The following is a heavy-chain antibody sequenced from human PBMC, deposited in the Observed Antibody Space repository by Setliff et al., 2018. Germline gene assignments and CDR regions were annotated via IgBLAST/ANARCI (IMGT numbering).Heavy chain of an antibody. D-gene: IGHD3-22*01. CDR1: GYTFTTYG. V-gene: IGHV1-18*01. Sequence: ASVKVSCKASGYTFTTYGVDWVRQATGQGLEWLGWISGYNGNTNYAQRFQGGVTMTIDTSTSTAYMELRSLRSDDTAVYYCARDSSGYYREYFDNWGQGTLVTVSS. CDR2: ISGYNGNT. J-gene: IGHJ4*02. CDR3: ARDSSGYYREYFDN.